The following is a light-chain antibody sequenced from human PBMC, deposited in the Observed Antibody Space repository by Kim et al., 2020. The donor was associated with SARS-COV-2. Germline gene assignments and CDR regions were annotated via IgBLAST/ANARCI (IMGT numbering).Light chain of an antibody. J-gene: IGLJ2*01. CDR3: HVWDSSTLV. CDR1: NTGSKS. V-gene: IGLV3-9*01. CDR2: WDT. Sequence: SYELTQPLSVSVALGQTARITCGVNNTGSKSVHWYQQKPGQAPVLVIYWDTNRPSGIPERFSGSNSGNTATLTISRAQAGDEADYFCHVWDSSTLVFGGG.